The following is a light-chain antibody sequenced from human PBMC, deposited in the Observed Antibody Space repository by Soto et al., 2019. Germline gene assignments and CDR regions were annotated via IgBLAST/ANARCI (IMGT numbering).Light chain of an antibody. CDR1: QSVDSY. V-gene: IGKV3-11*01. Sequence: EIVLTQSPGTLSLSPGERATLSCRASQSVDSYLAWYQQKPGQAPGLLIYDASNRATGIPARFSGSGSGTDFTLTISSLEPEDFAVYYCQQRSNWPLTFGGGTKVEIK. CDR2: DAS. CDR3: QQRSNWPLT. J-gene: IGKJ4*01.